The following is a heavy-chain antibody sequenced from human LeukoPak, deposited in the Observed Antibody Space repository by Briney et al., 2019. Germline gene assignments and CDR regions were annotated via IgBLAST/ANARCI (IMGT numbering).Heavy chain of an antibody. V-gene: IGHV3-48*04. D-gene: IGHD6-13*01. J-gene: IGHJ4*02. CDR1: GFTFTSYS. Sequence: HPGGSLRLSCAASGFTFTSYSMNWVRQAPGKGLEWVSYISLSNSIYYADSVKGRFTISRENAKNSLYLQMNSLSAGDTAVYYCARESIGTLNFDNWGQGTLVTVSS. CDR3: ARESIGTLNFDN. CDR2: ISLSNSI.